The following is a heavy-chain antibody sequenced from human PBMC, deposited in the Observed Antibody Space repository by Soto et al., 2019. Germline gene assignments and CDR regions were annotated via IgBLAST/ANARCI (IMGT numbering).Heavy chain of an antibody. CDR2: IGWSSYII. Sequence: EVQLVESGGGLVQPGRSLRLSCAASGFTFDDYAIHWVRQVPGKGLEWVSGIGWSSYIIGYVESVKGRFTVSRDNAKNSLYLQMNSLRVEDTALYYCARALISSYWPFDIRGQGIMVTVSS. V-gene: IGHV3-9*01. CDR1: GFTFDDYA. D-gene: IGHD6-13*01. J-gene: IGHJ3*02. CDR3: ARALISSYWPFDI.